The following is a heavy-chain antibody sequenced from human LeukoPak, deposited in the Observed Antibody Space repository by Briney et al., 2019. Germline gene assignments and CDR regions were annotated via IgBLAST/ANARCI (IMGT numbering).Heavy chain of an antibody. CDR3: AAGGAAAAGPFDY. D-gene: IGHD6-13*01. V-gene: IGHV1-69*06. Sequence: SVKVSCKASGGTFSSYAISWVRQAPGQGLEWMGGIIPIFGTANYAQKFQGRVTITADKSTSTAYMELSSLRSEDTAVYYCAAGGAAAAGPFDYWGQGTLVTVSS. J-gene: IGHJ4*02. CDR2: IIPIFGTA. CDR1: GGTFSSYA.